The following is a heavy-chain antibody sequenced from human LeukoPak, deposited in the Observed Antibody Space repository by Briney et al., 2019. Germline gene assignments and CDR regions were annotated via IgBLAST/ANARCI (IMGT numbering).Heavy chain of an antibody. CDR2: IYATGNT. V-gene: IGHV4-4*07. CDR1: GDSISRYF. D-gene: IGHD6-19*01. CDR3: ARGALAGASSWFDP. Sequence: SETLSLTCTVSGDSISRYFWSWVRRPAGKGLEWIGRIYATGNTNYNPSLQSRVTLSLDMSKNQFFLKMNSLTAADTAVYYCARGALAGASSWFDPWGQGTLVTVSS. J-gene: IGHJ5*02.